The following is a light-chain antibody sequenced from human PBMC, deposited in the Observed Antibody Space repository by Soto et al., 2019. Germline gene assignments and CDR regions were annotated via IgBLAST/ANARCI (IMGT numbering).Light chain of an antibody. CDR1: RGISNY. CDR3: QKYNSAPPYT. V-gene: IGKV1-27*01. CDR2: AAS. Sequence: DIQMTQSPSSLSASVGDRVTITCRASRGISNYLAWYQQKPGKVPKLLIFAASTLQSGVPSRFSGSGSGTDFTLTINSLQPEDVATYYCQKYNSAPPYTFGQGTKLELK. J-gene: IGKJ2*01.